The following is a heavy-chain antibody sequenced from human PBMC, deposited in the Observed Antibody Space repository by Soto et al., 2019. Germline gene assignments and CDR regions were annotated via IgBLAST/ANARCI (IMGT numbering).Heavy chain of an antibody. V-gene: IGHV3-48*02. D-gene: IGHD6-19*01. CDR2: ISGSGGTI. J-gene: IGHJ4*02. CDR3: ARETGLRSSGWSYYFDF. Sequence: EVHLLESGRVMVHPGGSLRVSVAASVFTLRRESMPGVRQATAKRLEWDSYISGSGGTIYYADAVKGRFTISRDNAKNSLSVQMNSLRDEDTAVYFCARETGLRSSGWSYYFDFWGQGTRVTVSS. CDR1: VFTLRRES.